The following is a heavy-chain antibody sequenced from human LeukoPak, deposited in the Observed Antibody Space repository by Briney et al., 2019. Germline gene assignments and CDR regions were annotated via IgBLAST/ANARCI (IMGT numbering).Heavy chain of an antibody. V-gene: IGHV4-59*08. CDR1: GDSITSYY. CDR3: ARKGSNWSTQFDY. D-gene: IGHD6-13*01. Sequence: PSETLSLTCTVSGDSITSYYWSWIRQPPGKGLEWIGYVYYSGSTSYNPSLKSRVTISVDTSKKQFSLRLSSATAADTALYYCARKGSNWSTQFDYWGQGTLVTVSS. J-gene: IGHJ4*02. CDR2: VYYSGST.